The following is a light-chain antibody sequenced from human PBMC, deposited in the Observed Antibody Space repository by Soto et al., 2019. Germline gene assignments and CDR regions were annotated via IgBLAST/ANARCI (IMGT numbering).Light chain of an antibody. J-gene: IGLJ1*01. CDR2: EVS. Sequence: LTQPASVSGSPGQSITISCTGTSSDIGGYNYVSWYQRHPGKAPKLMIYEVSNRPSGVSNRFSGSKSGNTASLTISGLQAEDEADYYCSSYTSSSTLYVFGTGTKVTV. CDR1: SSDIGGYNY. CDR3: SSYTSSSTLYV. V-gene: IGLV2-14*01.